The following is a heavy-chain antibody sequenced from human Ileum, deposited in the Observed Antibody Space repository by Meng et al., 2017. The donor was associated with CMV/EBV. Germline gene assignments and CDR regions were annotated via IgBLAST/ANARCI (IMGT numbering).Heavy chain of an antibody. D-gene: IGHD5-12*01. CDR1: GLIFSAHS. Sequence: LSCVASGLIFSAHSMHWVRQAPGKGLVWVTDINPDGSITHYADSVKSRFTISRDNGKNTLYLEMNSLRDEDTAVYFCTRSQARGFDLWGRGTLVTVSS. V-gene: IGHV3-74*01. J-gene: IGHJ2*01. CDR2: INPDGSIT. CDR3: TRSQARGFDL.